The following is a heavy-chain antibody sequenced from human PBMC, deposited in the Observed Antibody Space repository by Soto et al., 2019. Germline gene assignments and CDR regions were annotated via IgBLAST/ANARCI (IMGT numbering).Heavy chain of an antibody. CDR2: IKQDGSEK. CDR1: GFTFSSYW. J-gene: IGHJ4*02. CDR3: AKVLVPAAIVKPFDY. V-gene: IGHV3-7*05. D-gene: IGHD2-2*02. Sequence: GGSLRLSCAASGFTFSSYWMSWVRQAPGKGLEWVANIKQDGSEKYYVDSVKGRFTISRDNSKNTLYLQMNSLRAEDTAVYYCAKVLVPAAIVKPFDYWGQGTLVTVSS.